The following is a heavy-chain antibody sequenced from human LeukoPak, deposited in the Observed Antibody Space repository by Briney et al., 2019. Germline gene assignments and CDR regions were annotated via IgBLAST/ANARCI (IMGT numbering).Heavy chain of an antibody. D-gene: IGHD3-22*01. J-gene: IGHJ4*02. CDR1: GFTFSSYS. Sequence: GGSLRLSCAASGFTFSSYSMNWVRQAPGKGLEWVSYISSSSSTIYYADSVKGRFTISRDNAKNSLYLQMNSLRAEDTAVYYCARSETRYYYDSIPMDYWGQGTLVTVSS. V-gene: IGHV3-48*04. CDR2: ISSSSSTI. CDR3: ARSETRYYYDSIPMDY.